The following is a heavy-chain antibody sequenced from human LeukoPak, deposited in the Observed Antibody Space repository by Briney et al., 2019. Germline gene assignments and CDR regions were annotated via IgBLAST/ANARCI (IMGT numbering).Heavy chain of an antibody. CDR1: GFTFSKYD. D-gene: IGHD3-10*01. CDR3: ARLRGLGFDY. V-gene: IGHV3-48*01. Sequence: PGGSLRLSCAASGFTFSKYDMNWVRQAPGKGLEWVSYISSSSSTIYYAGSVKGRFTISRDNAKNSLDLQMNSLRAEDTAVYYCARLRGLGFDYWGQGTLVTVSS. CDR2: ISSSSSTI. J-gene: IGHJ4*02.